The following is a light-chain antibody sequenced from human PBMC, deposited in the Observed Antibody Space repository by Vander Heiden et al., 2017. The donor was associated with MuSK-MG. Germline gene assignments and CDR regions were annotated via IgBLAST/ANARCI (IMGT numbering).Light chain of an antibody. CDR3: QQRRDWPPIT. Sequence: DTVLTQSPATLSLSPGESATLSCRASQDIGTFLAWYQQKPGLAPRLLIFDASNRAAGTPARFSGSGSGTDFTLAIASLEREDFAVYYCQQRRDWPPITFGGGTKV. CDR1: QDIGTF. CDR2: DAS. J-gene: IGKJ4*01. V-gene: IGKV3-11*01.